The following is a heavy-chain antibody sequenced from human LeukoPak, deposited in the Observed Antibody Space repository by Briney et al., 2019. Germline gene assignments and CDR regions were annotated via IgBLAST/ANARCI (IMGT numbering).Heavy chain of an antibody. D-gene: IGHD6-13*01. CDR3: AIAFAAAGVFDY. Sequence: ASVKVSCKVSGYTLTELSMHWVRQAPGKGLEWMGGFDPEDGETIYAQKFQGRVTMTEDTSTDTAYMELSSLRSEDTAVYYCAIAFAAAGVFDYWGQGTLVTVSS. CDR2: FDPEDGET. V-gene: IGHV1-24*01. J-gene: IGHJ4*02. CDR1: GYTLTELS.